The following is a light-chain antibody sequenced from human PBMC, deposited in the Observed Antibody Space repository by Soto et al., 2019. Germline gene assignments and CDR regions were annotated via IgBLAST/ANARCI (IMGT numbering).Light chain of an antibody. CDR1: SSDVGAYNL. J-gene: IGLJ1*01. CDR2: EDS. V-gene: IGLV2-23*01. CDR3: CSYAGDSHV. Sequence: QSALTQPASVSGSPEQSITISCTGTSSDVGAYNLVSWYQQHPGKAPRLIIYEDSKRPSGISPRFSGSKSDNTASLTISGLRAEDEAHYHCCSYAGDSHVFGTGTKLTVL.